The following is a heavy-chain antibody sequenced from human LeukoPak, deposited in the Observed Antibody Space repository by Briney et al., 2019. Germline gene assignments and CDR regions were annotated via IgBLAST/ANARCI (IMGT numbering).Heavy chain of an antibody. CDR1: GGSVSNYY. J-gene: IGHJ4*02. CDR3: ARANGWLAFPFDY. D-gene: IGHD6-19*01. CDR2: IYYSGST. V-gene: IGHV4-59*05. Sequence: SETLSLTCSVSGGSVSNYYWSWIRQPPGKGLEWIGSIYYSGSTYYNPSLKSRVTISVDTSKNQFSLKLSSVTAADTAVYYCARANGWLAFPFDYWGQGTLVTVSS.